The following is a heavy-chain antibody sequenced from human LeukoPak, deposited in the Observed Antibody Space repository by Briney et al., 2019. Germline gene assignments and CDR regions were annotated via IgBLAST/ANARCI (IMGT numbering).Heavy chain of an antibody. CDR1: GFTFSSYS. V-gene: IGHV3-21*01. CDR2: ISSSSSYI. Sequence: GGSLRLSCAASGFTFSSYSMNWVRQAPGKGLEWVSSISSSSSYINYADSVKGRFTISRDNAKNSLYLQMNSLRAEDMAVYYCARDLRSSGYYAFDYWGQGILVTVSS. D-gene: IGHD3-22*01. J-gene: IGHJ4*02. CDR3: ARDLRSSGYYAFDY.